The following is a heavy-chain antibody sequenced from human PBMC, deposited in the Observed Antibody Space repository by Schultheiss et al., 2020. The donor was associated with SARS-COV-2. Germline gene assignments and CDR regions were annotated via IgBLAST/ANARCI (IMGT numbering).Heavy chain of an antibody. CDR2: ISGSGGST. J-gene: IGHJ4*02. CDR3: ARDPYYYGSGSYGDY. D-gene: IGHD3-10*01. CDR1: GFTFSSYA. Sequence: GGSLRLSCAASGFTFSSYAMSWVRQAPGKGLEWVSAISGSGGSTYYADSVKGRFTISRDNSKNTLYLQMNSLRAGDTAVYYCARDPYYYGSGSYGDYWGQGTLVTVSS. V-gene: IGHV3-23*01.